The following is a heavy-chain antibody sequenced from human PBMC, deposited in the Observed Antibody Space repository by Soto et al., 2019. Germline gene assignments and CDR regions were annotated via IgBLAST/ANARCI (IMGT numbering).Heavy chain of an antibody. CDR3: ARGWAYYDFWSGYSPRYNWFDP. V-gene: IGHV3-21*01. Sequence: GGSLRLSCAASGFTFSSYSMNWVRQAPGKGLEWVSSISSSSSYIYYADSVKGRFTISRDNAKNSLYLQMNSLRAEDTAVYYCARGWAYYDFWSGYSPRYNWFDPWGQGTPVTVSS. CDR2: ISSSSSYI. D-gene: IGHD3-3*01. J-gene: IGHJ5*02. CDR1: GFTFSSYS.